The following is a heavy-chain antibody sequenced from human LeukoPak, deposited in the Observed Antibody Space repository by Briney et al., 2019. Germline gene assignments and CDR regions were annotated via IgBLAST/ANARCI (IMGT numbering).Heavy chain of an antibody. Sequence: SETLSLTCAVYGGSFSGYCWSWIRQPPGKGLEWIGEINHSGSTNYNPSLKSRVTISVDTSKNQFSLKLSSVTAADTAVYYCARRSISITIFGVVIHSYFDYWGQGTLVTVSS. V-gene: IGHV4-34*01. CDR2: INHSGST. CDR1: GGSFSGYC. CDR3: ARRSISITIFGVVIHSYFDY. D-gene: IGHD3-3*01. J-gene: IGHJ4*02.